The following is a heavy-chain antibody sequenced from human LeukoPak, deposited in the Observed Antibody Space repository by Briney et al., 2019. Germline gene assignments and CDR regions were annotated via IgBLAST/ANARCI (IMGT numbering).Heavy chain of an antibody. D-gene: IGHD6-13*01. V-gene: IGHV3-21*01. CDR1: GFTFSSYN. J-gene: IGHJ4*02. CDR3: ARVSLGAAAGTSR. CDR2: ISSSSSYI. Sequence: PGGSLRLSCAASGFTFSSYNMNWVRQAPGKGLEWVSSISSSSSYIYYTDSVKGRFTISRDNAKNSMYLQMNSLRDDETAIYYCARVSLGAAAGTSRWGQGTLVTVSS.